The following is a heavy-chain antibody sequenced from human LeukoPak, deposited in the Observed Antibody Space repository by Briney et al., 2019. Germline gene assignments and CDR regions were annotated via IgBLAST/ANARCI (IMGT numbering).Heavy chain of an antibody. CDR3: ASSPSTVWLEKWFDP. CDR1: GDSITSPNYY. J-gene: IGHJ5*02. Sequence: PSGTLSLTCTVPGDSITSPNYYWGWIRQPPGKGLEWIGNIYSTGITYYNPSLKSRGTIFVDTSKNQFSLKLTSMTVADTAVYYCASSPSTVWLEKWFDPWGQGTQVSVSA. V-gene: IGHV4-39*01. D-gene: IGHD6-19*01. CDR2: IYSTGIT.